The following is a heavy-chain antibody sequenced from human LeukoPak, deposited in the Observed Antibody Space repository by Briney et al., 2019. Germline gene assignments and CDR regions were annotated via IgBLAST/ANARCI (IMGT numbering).Heavy chain of an antibody. Sequence: SETLSLTCAVDGGSLSDYYWSWIRQPPGKGLECIGEINHTGSADYIPSLKSRVTISIDTSKKQFFLKLRSVTAADTAVYYCARTADGSANLLPFYFDYWGPGTLVTVSS. CDR3: ARTADGSANLLPFYFDY. CDR2: INHTGSA. J-gene: IGHJ4*02. V-gene: IGHV4-34*01. D-gene: IGHD3-10*01. CDR1: GGSLSDYY.